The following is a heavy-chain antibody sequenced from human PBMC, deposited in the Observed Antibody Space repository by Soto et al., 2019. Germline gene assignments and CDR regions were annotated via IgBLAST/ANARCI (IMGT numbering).Heavy chain of an antibody. V-gene: IGHV4-59*01. CDR2: IYYSGSA. J-gene: IGHJ4*02. D-gene: IGHD1-1*01. CDR3: ARERTGDPTFFDY. Sequence: NPSETLSLTCNVSGGSIRSYYWSWIRQPPGKGLDWIGYIYYSGSASYNPSLKSRITVSVDTSKNQFSLKLSSVTAADTAVYYCARERTGDPTFFDYWGQGTLVTVSS. CDR1: GGSIRSYY.